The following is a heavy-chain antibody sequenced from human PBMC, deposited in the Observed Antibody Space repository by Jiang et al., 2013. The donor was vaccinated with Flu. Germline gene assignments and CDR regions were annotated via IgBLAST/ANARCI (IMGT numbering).Heavy chain of an antibody. J-gene: IGHJ6*03. V-gene: IGHV1-69-2*01. Sequence: SGAEVKKPGGTVKISCTVDGQRFTDNFVHWVQKAPGKGPEWVGYIDPDDGEVKYAAKFRTRVTITAARARETVYLELTSLTFDDTAVFYCATKRGKPKGSDLYYIDVWGEGTMVTVSS. CDR1: GQRFTDNF. CDR3: ATKRGKPKGSDLYYIDV. CDR2: IDPDDGEV. D-gene: IGHD1-14*01.